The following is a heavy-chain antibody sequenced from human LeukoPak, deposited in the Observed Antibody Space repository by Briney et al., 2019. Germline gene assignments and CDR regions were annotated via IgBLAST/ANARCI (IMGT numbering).Heavy chain of an antibody. CDR3: ASSGFFDWSSFDY. J-gene: IGHJ4*02. V-gene: IGHV4-61*01. D-gene: IGHD3-9*01. CDR2: IYYSGST. CDR1: GGSVSSGSYD. Sequence: SETLSLTCTVSGGSVSSGSYDWSWLRPPPGKGLEWIGYIYYSGSTNYNPSLKSRVTISVDTSKNQFSLKLSSVTAADTAVYYCASSGFFDWSSFDYWGQGTLVTVSS.